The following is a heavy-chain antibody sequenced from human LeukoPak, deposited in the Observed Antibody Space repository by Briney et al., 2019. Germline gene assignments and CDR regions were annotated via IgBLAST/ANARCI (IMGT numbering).Heavy chain of an antibody. CDR1: GGSISSYY. V-gene: IGHV4-59*01. Sequence: KPSETLSLTCTVSGGSISSYYWTWIRQPPGKGLEWIGYISYNGNTNYNPSLMSRVTISIDTSKNQFSLILRSVTAADTAVYCCARDPRLQGDYYMDAWGKGTTVTVSS. CDR3: ARDPRLQGDYYMDA. D-gene: IGHD5-24*01. CDR2: ISYNGNT. J-gene: IGHJ6*03.